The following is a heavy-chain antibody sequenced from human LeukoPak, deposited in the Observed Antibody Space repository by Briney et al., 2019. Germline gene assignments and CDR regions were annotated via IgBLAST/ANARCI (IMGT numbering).Heavy chain of an antibody. CDR3: AREIKSSFYKTDN. CDR1: GGSISSGDYY. D-gene: IGHD2/OR15-2a*01. Sequence: PSQTLSLTCTVSGGSISSGDYYWRWIRQHPGKGLEWIGYIYYSGATYYNPSLKSRVTMSVDASKNQFSLNLSSVTAADTAVYFCAREIKSSFYKTDNWGQGTLVTVSS. CDR2: IYYSGAT. V-gene: IGHV4-31*03. J-gene: IGHJ4*02.